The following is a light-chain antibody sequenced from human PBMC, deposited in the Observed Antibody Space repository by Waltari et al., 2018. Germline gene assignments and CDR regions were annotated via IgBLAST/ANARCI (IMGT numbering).Light chain of an antibody. CDR2: DVT. J-gene: IGLJ2*01. Sequence: QQPPGKAPKVMIYDVTNRHSGVSNRFSGSMSGNTASLTISGLQAEDEAEYFCSSYTSSRNFEVVFGGGTKLTVL. V-gene: IGLV2-14*03. CDR3: SSYTSSRNFEVV.